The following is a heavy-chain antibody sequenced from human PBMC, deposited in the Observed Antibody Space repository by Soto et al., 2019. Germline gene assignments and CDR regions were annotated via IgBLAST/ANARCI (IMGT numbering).Heavy chain of an antibody. D-gene: IGHD3-22*01. Sequence: PSETLSLTCTVSGGSISSYYWSWIRQPAGKGLEWIGRIYTSGSTNYNPSLKSRVTMSVDTSKNQFSLKLSSVTAADTAVYYCERESYYDSSGQFDYWGQGTLVTVSS. CDR3: ERESYYDSSGQFDY. CDR1: GGSISSYY. J-gene: IGHJ4*02. V-gene: IGHV4-4*07. CDR2: IYTSGST.